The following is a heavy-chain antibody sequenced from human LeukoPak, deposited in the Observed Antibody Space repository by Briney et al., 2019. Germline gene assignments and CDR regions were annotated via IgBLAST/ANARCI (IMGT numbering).Heavy chain of an antibody. CDR1: GFTFSNAW. CDR2: IKSKTGGGTT. CDR3: TTVLDIVVVPAAKEDVDYDY. V-gene: IGHV3-15*01. D-gene: IGHD2-2*03. Sequence: GGSLRLSCAASGFTFSNAWMSWVRQAPGKGLEWVGRIKSKTGGGTTDYAAPVKGRFTISRDDSKNTLYLQMNSLKTEDTAVYYCTTVLDIVVVPAAKEDVDYDYWGQGTLVTVSS. J-gene: IGHJ4*02.